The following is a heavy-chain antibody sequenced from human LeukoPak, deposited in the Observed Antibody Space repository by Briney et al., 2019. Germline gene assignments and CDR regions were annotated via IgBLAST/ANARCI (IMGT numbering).Heavy chain of an antibody. V-gene: IGHV1-18*01. J-gene: IGHJ5*02. CDR2: ISAYNGNT. CDR1: GYTFTIYG. CDR3: VRDPSYIVVVSSTVTGFDP. D-gene: IGHD2-2*01. Sequence: GASVKVSFKASGYTFTIYGISWVRQAPGQGLEWMGWISAYNGNTNHAQKPQGRVTMTTDTSTSTAYMELRSLRSDDTAVYYCVRDPSYIVVVSSTVTGFDPWGQGTLVTVSS.